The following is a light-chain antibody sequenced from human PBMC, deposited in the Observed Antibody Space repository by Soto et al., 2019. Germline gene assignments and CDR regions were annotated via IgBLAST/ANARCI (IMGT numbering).Light chain of an antibody. CDR3: QQYINRWT. V-gene: IGKV1-5*03. J-gene: IGKJ1*01. CDR1: QSISIW. Sequence: EIQLTQAPATLSEYVGDRVTITCRASQSISIWLAWYQQKPGKAPNLLIYKASSLESGVPSRFSGSGSGTEFTLTISSLQTDDFATYYCQQYINRWTFGQGTKVDSK. CDR2: KAS.